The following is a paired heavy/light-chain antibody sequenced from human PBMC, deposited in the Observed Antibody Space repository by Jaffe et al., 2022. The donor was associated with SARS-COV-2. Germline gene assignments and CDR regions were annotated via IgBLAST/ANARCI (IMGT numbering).Light chain of an antibody. CDR2: WAS. CDR1: QAVLYNSNNKNY. J-gene: IGKJ2*01. CDR3: QQYYSGPYT. Sequence: DIVMTQSPDSLAVSLGERATIKCKSSQAVLYNSNNKNYLAWYRQKAGQPPKLLIYWASTRASGVPDRFSGSGSGTDFTLTISSLQSEDVAVYYCQQYYSGPYTFGQGTKLEIK. V-gene: IGKV4-1*01.
Heavy chain of an antibody. J-gene: IGHJ4*02. D-gene: IGHD5-12*01. V-gene: IGHV4-39*01. CDR3: ATTGNLLLPPDF. CDR1: GSSISSSNSY. Sequence: QLQLQESGPGLVRPSETLSLTCSVSGSSISSSNSYWGWIRQPPGKALEWIGNIFYSGSTHYNPSLESRVTISVDTSKNQFSLNLSSVTAADTAVYYCATTGNLLLPPDFWGQGTLVTVSS. CDR2: IFYSGST.